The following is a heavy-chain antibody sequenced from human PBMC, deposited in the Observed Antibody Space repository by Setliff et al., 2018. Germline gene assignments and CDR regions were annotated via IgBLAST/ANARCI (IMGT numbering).Heavy chain of an antibody. D-gene: IGHD3-22*01. Sequence: GGSLRLSCAASGFTFSSYEMNWVRQAPGKGLEWVALIWNDGSTKFYGDSVKGRFTISRDNSKNTLYLQMDTLRAEDTALYYCARGAYYYESSGLYGPDYYYYDMDVWGQGTTVTV. J-gene: IGHJ6*02. CDR1: GFTFSSYE. CDR2: IWNDGSTK. V-gene: IGHV3-33*08. CDR3: ARGAYYYESSGLYGPDYYYYDMDV.